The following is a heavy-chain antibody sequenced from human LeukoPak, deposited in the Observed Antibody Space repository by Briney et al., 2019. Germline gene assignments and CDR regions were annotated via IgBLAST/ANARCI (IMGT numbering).Heavy chain of an antibody. V-gene: IGHV3-30*02. CDR2: IRHDGSNK. J-gene: IGHJ6*03. CDR1: GFTFSNYG. D-gene: IGHD3-3*01. CDR3: AKLGRDYDFWSGSMDV. Sequence: GGSLRLSCAASGFTFSNYGMHWVRQAPGKGLEWVAFIRHDGSNKYYADSVKGRFTISRDNSKKMLYLQMNSLRLEDTAVYYCAKLGRDYDFWSGSMDVWGKGTTVTVAS.